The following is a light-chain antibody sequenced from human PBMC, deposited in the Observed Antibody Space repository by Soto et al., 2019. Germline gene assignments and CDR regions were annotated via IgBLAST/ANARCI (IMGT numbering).Light chain of an antibody. CDR1: QGISSY. J-gene: IGKJ1*01. CDR2: AAS. V-gene: IGKV1-8*01. CDR3: QQSYSITWT. Sequence: AIRMTQPPSSFSASTGDRVTITCRASQGISSYLAWYQQKPGKAPKLLIYAASTLQSGVPSRFSGSGSGTDFTLTISCLQSEDFATYSCQQSYSITWTFGQGTKVDIK.